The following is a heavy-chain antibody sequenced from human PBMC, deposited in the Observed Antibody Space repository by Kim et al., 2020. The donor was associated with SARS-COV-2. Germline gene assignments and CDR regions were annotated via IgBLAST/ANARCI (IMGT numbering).Heavy chain of an antibody. CDR1: GGSISSSSYY. CDR2: IYYSGST. CDR3: ARHAVLLWFGELLRNNWFDP. J-gene: IGHJ5*02. D-gene: IGHD3-10*01. Sequence: SETLSLTCTVSGGSISSSSYYWGWIRQPPGKGLEWIGSIYYSGSTYYNPSLKSRVTISVDTSKNQFSLKLSSVTAADTAVYYCARHAVLLWFGELLRNNWFDPWGQGTLVTVSS. V-gene: IGHV4-39*01.